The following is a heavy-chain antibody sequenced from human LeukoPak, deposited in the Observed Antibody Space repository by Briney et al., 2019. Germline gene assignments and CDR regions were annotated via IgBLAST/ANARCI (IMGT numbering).Heavy chain of an antibody. CDR1: GFTFSSHA. V-gene: IGHV3-23*01. Sequence: LPGGSLRLSCAASGFTFSSHAMSWVRQAPGKGLEWVSAISGSGGSTYYADSVKGRFTISRDNPKNTLYLQMNSLRAEDTAVYYCAKAGDSSGSNWFDPWGQGTLVTVSS. J-gene: IGHJ5*02. CDR2: ISGSGGST. CDR3: AKAGDSSGSNWFDP. D-gene: IGHD3-22*01.